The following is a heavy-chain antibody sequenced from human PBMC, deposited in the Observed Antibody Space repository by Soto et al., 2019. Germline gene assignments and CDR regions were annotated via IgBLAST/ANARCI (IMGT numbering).Heavy chain of an antibody. CDR2: INPNSGGT. V-gene: IGHV1-2*04. D-gene: IGHD3-3*01. CDR3: ARGTAGDFWSGYYSSTYMDV. J-gene: IGHJ6*03. CDR1: RYTFTDYY. Sequence: ASVKVSCKASRYTFTDYYMHWVRQAPGQGLEWTGWINPNSGGTNYAQKFQGWVTMTRDTSISTAYMEVSRLRSDDTAVYYCARGTAGDFWSGYYSSTYMDVWGKGTRVSVSS.